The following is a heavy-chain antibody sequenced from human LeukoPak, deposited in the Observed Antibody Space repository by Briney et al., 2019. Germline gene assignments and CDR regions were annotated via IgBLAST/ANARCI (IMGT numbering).Heavy chain of an antibody. V-gene: IGHV3-48*03. CDR2: ISSSGSTI. D-gene: IGHD3-10*01. Sequence: SGGSLRLSCAASGFTFSSYEMNWVRQAPGKGLEWVSYISSSGSTIYYADSVKGRFTISRDNAKNSLYLQMNSLRAEDTAVYYCARPPNRGSGSYPIGLGGQGTLVTVSS. J-gene: IGHJ4*02. CDR3: ARPPNRGSGSYPIGL. CDR1: GFTFSSYE.